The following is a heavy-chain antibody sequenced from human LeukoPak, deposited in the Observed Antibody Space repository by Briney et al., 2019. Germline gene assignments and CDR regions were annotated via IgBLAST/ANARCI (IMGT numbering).Heavy chain of an antibody. CDR1: GFTFSSYA. D-gene: IGHD5-18*01. J-gene: IGHJ4*02. CDR3: AKVDSGYSYGSVDY. CDR2: ISASGGST. Sequence: SGGSLRLSCVASGFTFSSYAMSWIRQAPGKGLEWVSAISASGGSTNYADSVKGRFTISRDNSKNTLYLQMNSLRAEDTAVYYCAKVDSGYSYGSVDYWGQGTLVTVSS. V-gene: IGHV3-23*01.